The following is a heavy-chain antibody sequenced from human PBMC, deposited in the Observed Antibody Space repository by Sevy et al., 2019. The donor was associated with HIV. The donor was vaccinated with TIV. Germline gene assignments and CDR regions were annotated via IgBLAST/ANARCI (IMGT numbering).Heavy chain of an antibody. J-gene: IGHJ4*02. CDR2: ISSSSSYI. CDR1: GFTFSSYS. Sequence: GGSVRLSCAASGFTFSSYSMNWVRQAPGKGLEWVSSISSSSSYIYYADSVKGLFTISRDNARNFLFLQMNSLRAEDTARYYCVRAVAADGSFWGQGTLVTVSS. V-gene: IGHV3-21*01. D-gene: IGHD6-13*01. CDR3: VRAVAADGSF.